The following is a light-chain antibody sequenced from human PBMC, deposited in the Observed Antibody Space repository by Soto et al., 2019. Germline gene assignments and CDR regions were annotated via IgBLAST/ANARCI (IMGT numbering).Light chain of an antibody. J-gene: IGLJ1*01. V-gene: IGLV2-14*01. CDR3: SSYTSSSIL. CDR2: EVS. Sequence: QSVLTQPASVSGSPGQSITISCTGTSSDVGSYNYVSWYQQHPGKAPKLMIYEVSDRPSGISSRFSGSKSGNTASLTIPGLQTEDEADYYCSSYTSSSILFGTGTKVTVL. CDR1: SSDVGSYNY.